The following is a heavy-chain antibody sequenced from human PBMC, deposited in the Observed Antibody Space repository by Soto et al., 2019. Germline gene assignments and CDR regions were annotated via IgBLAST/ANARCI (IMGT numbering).Heavy chain of an antibody. D-gene: IGHD1-26*01. CDR2: IRQDGSEK. Sequence: EVQLVESGGGLVQPGGSLRVSCAVYGFTFSSCWMSWVRQAPGKGLEWVANIRQDGSEKYYVDSVKGRFTISRDNAKNSLFLQMNSLRAEDTAVYYCARSYPACSSNPFDYWGQGTLVTVSS. CDR1: GFTFSSCW. V-gene: IGHV3-7*01. J-gene: IGHJ4*02. CDR3: ARSYPACSSNPFDY.